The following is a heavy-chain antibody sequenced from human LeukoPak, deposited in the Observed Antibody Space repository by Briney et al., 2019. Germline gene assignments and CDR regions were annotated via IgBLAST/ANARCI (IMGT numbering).Heavy chain of an antibody. Sequence: PSETLSLTCTVSGASISSYYWSWIRQPAGKGLEWIGRIYTSGSTNYNPSLKSRVTMSVDTSKNQFSLKLSSVTAADTAVYYCLVVPAAANYYGMDVWGQGTTVTVSS. V-gene: IGHV4-4*07. J-gene: IGHJ6*02. D-gene: IGHD2-2*01. CDR3: LVVPAAANYYGMDV. CDR1: GASISSYY. CDR2: IYTSGST.